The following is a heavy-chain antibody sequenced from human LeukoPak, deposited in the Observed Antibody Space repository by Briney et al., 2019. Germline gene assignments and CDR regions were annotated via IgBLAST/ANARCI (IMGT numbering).Heavy chain of an antibody. CDR2: IRGAGGTT. J-gene: IGHJ5*02. CDR3: ARVHCSSTSCYGSLGLWFDP. Sequence: GGSLRLSCAASGFTFSSYAMMWLRQAPGKGLEWVSAIRGAGGTTLYADSVKGRFTISRDNSKNTLYLQMSSLRADDTAVYYCARVHCSSTSCYGSLGLWFDPWGQGTLVTVSS. CDR1: GFTFSSYA. V-gene: IGHV3-23*01. D-gene: IGHD2-2*01.